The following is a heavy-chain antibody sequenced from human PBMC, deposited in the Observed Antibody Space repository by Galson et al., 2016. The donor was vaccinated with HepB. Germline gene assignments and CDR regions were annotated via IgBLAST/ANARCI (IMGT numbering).Heavy chain of an antibody. D-gene: IGHD6-13*01. V-gene: IGHV1-69*13. CDR2: IIPFFGTA. Sequence: SVKVSCKASGGIFSSYAINWVRQAPGQGLEWMGGIIPFFGTARYAQNFQGRVTITADESTSTAYMELSSLRSEDTAVYYCARDLDSSISNWFDPWGQGTLVTVSS. CDR1: GGIFSSYA. CDR3: ARDLDSSISNWFDP. J-gene: IGHJ5*02.